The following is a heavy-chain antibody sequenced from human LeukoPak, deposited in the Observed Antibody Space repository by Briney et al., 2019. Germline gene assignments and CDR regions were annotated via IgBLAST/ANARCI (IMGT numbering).Heavy chain of an antibody. D-gene: IGHD3-10*01. CDR1: GGTFSSYA. J-gene: IGHJ4*02. V-gene: IGHV1-69*13. Sequence: GASVKVSCKASGGTFSSYAISWVRQDPGQGLEWMGGIIPIFGTANYAQKFQGRVTITADESTSTAYMELSSLRSEDTAVYYCLSGSGSYWWDFDYWGQGTLVTVSS. CDR3: LSGSGSYWWDFDY. CDR2: IIPIFGTA.